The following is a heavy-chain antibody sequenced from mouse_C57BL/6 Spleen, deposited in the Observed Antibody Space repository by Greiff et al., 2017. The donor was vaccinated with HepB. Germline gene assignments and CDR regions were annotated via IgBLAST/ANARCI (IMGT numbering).Heavy chain of an antibody. V-gene: IGHV1-64*01. J-gene: IGHJ2*01. D-gene: IGHD4-1*01. CDR3: ARWPELGRGDY. CDR2: IHPNSGST. CDR1: GYTFTSYW. Sequence: QVQLQQPGAELVKPGASVKLSCKASGYTFTSYWMHWVKQRPRQGLEWIGMIHPNSGSTNYNEKFKSKATLTVDKSSSTAYMQLSSLTSEDSAVYYCARWPELGRGDYWGQGTTLTVSS.